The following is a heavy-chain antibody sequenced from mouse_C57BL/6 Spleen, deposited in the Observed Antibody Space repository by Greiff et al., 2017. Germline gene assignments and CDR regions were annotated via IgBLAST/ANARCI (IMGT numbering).Heavy chain of an antibody. V-gene: IGHV5-17*01. D-gene: IGHD2-4*01. Sequence: EVMLVESGGGLVKPGGSLKLSCAASGFTFSDYGMHWVRQAPEKGLEWVAYISSGSSTIYYADTVKGRFTISRDNAKNTLFLQMTSLRSEDTAMYYCARGDYEYFDYWGQGTTLTVSS. CDR1: GFTFSDYG. J-gene: IGHJ2*01. CDR2: ISSGSSTI. CDR3: ARGDYEYFDY.